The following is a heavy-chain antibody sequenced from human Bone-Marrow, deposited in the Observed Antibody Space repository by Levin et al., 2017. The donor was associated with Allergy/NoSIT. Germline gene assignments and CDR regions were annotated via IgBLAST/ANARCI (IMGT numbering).Heavy chain of an antibody. CDR1: GFIFRNYA. D-gene: IGHD2-15*01. V-gene: IGHV3-64*02. Sequence: ASVKVSCAASGFIFRNYAMHWVRQAPGKGPEYVAAISSNGKDTYYADSVKGRFSISRDNSKNTLFLQMASVRPDDMATYFCAREGAPCSGTACYILDFWGLGVLVTVSS. CDR2: ISSNGKDT. CDR3: AREGAPCSGTACYILDF. J-gene: IGHJ4*02.